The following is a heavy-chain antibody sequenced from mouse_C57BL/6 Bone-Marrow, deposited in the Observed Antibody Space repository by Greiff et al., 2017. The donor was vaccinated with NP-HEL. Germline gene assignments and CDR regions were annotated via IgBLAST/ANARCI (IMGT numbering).Heavy chain of an antibody. J-gene: IGHJ1*03. Sequence: DVKLQESGPVLVKPGPSVKISCKASGFTFTDYYMHRVKQSHGKSLEWIGLVYPYNGGTSYNQKFKGKATLTVDTSSSTAYMELNSLTSEDSAVYYCAREIYDGYWGYFDVWGTGTTVTVSS. D-gene: IGHD2-3*01. CDR3: AREIYDGYWGYFDV. V-gene: IGHV1-36*01. CDR1: GFTFTDYY. CDR2: VYPYNGGT.